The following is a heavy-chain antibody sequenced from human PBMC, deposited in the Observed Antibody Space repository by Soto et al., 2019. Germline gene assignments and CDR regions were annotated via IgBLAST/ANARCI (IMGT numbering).Heavy chain of an antibody. J-gene: IGHJ4*02. CDR1: GFTFSSFA. CDR2: ISGSGDGT. CDR3: AGPGYSSQDS. Sequence: GGSLRLSCAASGFTFSSFALSWVRQAPGKRLEWVSAISGSGDGTDYADSVKGRFTISRDRSKNTLYLQMNSLRAEDTAVYYCAGPGYSSQDSGGQGARATVS. V-gene: IGHV3-23*01. D-gene: IGHD5-18*01.